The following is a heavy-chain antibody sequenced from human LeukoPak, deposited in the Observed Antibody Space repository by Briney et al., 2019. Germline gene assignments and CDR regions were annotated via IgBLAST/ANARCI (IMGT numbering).Heavy chain of an antibody. CDR3: ARARTHYSDSSGLSWFDP. CDR2: ISSSGST. V-gene: IGHV4-31*03. Sequence: SQTLSLTCTVSGGSINSGSYYWSWIRQLPGMGLEWIGFISSSGSTYYNPSLKSRVTMSVDTSKNQFSLRLSSVTAADTAVYYCARARTHYSDSSGLSWFDPWGQGTQVTVSS. J-gene: IGHJ5*02. D-gene: IGHD3-22*01. CDR1: GGSINSGSYY.